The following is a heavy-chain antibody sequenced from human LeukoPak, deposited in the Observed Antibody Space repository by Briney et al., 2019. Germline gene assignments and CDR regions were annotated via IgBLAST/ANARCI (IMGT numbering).Heavy chain of an antibody. V-gene: IGHV3-64*01. CDR1: GFSFNNYG. D-gene: IGHD6-13*01. J-gene: IGHJ4*02. CDR3: ASSIAAAYFDY. Sequence: GGSLRLSCAASGFSFNNYGMHWVRQAPGKGLEYVSAISSNGGSTYYANSVKGRFTISRDNSKNTLYLQMGSLRAEDMAVYYCASSIAAAYFDYWGQGTLVTVSS. CDR2: ISSNGGST.